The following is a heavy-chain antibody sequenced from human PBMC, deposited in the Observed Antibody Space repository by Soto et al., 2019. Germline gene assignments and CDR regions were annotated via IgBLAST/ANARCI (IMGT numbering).Heavy chain of an antibody. J-gene: IGHJ4*02. CDR3: AHRRGASVYYDFWSGYDY. V-gene: IGHV2-5*02. CDR1: GFSLSTSGVG. D-gene: IGHD3-3*01. CDR2: IYWDDDK. Sequence: QITLKESGPPLVKPTQPLTLTCTFSGFSLSTSGVGVGWIRQPPGKALEWLGLIYWDDDKRYSPSLKRRLTITNDTSKNQVVLTMTNMDPVDTATYYCAHRRGASVYYDFWSGYDYWGQGTLVTVSS.